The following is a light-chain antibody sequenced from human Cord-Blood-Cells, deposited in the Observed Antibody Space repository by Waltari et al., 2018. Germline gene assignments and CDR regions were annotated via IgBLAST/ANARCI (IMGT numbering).Light chain of an antibody. V-gene: IGLV2-8*01. CDR2: EVS. Sequence: SASGSPGQSVTISCTGTSSDVGGYNYVSWYQQHPGKAPKLMIYEVSKRPSGVPDRFSGSKSGNTASLTVSGLQAEDEADYYCSSYAGSNSVVFGGGTKLTVL. CDR3: SSYAGSNSVV. CDR1: SSDVGGYNY. J-gene: IGLJ2*01.